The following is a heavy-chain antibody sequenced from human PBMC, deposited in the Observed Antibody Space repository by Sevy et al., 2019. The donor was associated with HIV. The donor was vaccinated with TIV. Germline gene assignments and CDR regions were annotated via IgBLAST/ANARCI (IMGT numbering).Heavy chain of an antibody. J-gene: IGHJ4*02. CDR2: IKSITDGGAA. Sequence: GGSLRLSCTASGFDFANAWMNWVRQAPGKGLEWVGHIKSITDGGAADYAAPVKGRFTISRHDSKNTLYLHMNSLKAEDTAVYYCSTDDLISYWDRGTLVNVSS. CDR3: STDDLISY. V-gene: IGHV3-15*07. CDR1: GFDFANAW.